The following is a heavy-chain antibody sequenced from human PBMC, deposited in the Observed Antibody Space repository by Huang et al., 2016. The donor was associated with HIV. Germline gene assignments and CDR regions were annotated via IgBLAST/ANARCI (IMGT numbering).Heavy chain of an antibody. CDR3: ATKTGAMDI. D-gene: IGHD1-7*01. J-gene: IGHJ6*02. CDR1: TFSFGDYW. V-gene: IGHV3-7*01. CDR2: IKQDESEK. Sequence: VESGGRLVQPGGSIRLSCVGSTFSFGDYWMSWVLQTPGKWLEWVANIKQDESEKYYVESVKGRFNISRDNAKKILFLQMDNVRVEDTATYYCATKTGAMDIWGQGTAVTVS.